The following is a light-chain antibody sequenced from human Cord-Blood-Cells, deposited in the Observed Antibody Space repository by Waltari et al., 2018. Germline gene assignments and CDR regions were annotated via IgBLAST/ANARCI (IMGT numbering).Light chain of an antibody. CDR2: AAS. CDR3: QQSYSTPFT. CDR1: QSISSY. V-gene: IGKV1-39*01. J-gene: IGKJ3*01. Sequence: DIQMIQSPSSLSASVGEGVTITCRASQSISSYLNWYQQKPGKAPKLLIYAASSLQSGVPSRFSGSGSGTDFTLTISSLQPEDFATYYCQQSYSTPFTFGPGTKVDIK.